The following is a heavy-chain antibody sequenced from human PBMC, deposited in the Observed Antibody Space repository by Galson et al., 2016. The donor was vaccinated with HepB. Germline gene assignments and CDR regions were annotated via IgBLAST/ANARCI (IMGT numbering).Heavy chain of an antibody. D-gene: IGHD3-9*01. V-gene: IGHV1-2*02. CDR3: ARAGLRYFDWFSPYYVDY. J-gene: IGHJ4*02. Sequence: SVKVSCKASGYTFTGHYIHWVRQAPGQGLEWMGWINPNSGGTKFAVKFQGRVTVTRDTSTSIAYMELSRLRSDDTAVYFCARAGLRYFDWFSPYYVDYWGQGTLVTVSS. CDR2: INPNSGGT. CDR1: GYTFTGHY.